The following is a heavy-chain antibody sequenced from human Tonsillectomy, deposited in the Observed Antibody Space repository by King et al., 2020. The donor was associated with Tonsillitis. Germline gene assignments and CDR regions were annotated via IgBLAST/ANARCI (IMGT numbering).Heavy chain of an antibody. CDR1: GFTFSNYA. CDR2: ISDDGTNK. D-gene: IGHD6-13*01. CDR3: ARDLFPAVVYVFAF. J-gene: IGHJ3*01. V-gene: IGHV3-30*04. Sequence: VQLVESGGGVLQPGGSLRLSCAASGFTFSNYAIHWVRQAPGKGLEWVAVISDDGTNKFYGDSVKGRFTISRDDSKNTLYLQMNNLRPEDTAVYYWARDLFPAVVYVFAFWGQGTMVTVSS.